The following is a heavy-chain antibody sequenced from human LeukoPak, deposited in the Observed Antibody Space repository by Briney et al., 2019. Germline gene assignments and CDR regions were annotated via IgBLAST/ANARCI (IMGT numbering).Heavy chain of an antibody. Sequence: GGTLRLSCAASGFTFSSYGMHWVRQAPGKGLEWVAVIWYDGSNKYYADSVKGRFTISRDNSKNTLYLQMNSLRAEDTAVYYCARDGGRQQLADAFDIWGQGTMVTVSS. V-gene: IGHV3-30*19. CDR3: ARDGGRQQLADAFDI. CDR1: GFTFSSYG. D-gene: IGHD6-13*01. CDR2: IWYDGSNK. J-gene: IGHJ3*02.